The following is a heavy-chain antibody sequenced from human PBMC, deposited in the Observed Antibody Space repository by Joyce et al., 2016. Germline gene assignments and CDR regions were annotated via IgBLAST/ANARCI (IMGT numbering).Heavy chain of an antibody. V-gene: IGHV4-34*02. CDR1: GGPFRGFI. J-gene: IGHJ4*02. CDR2: VNTSGAT. CDR3: ARSQWLAPLMY. Sequence: QVQLQQWGAGLLKPSETLSLTCGVNGGPFRGFIWTWVRQPPGEGLQWIGDVNTSGATNYNPALKSRVTISVDTSKNQFSLTLTSITAADTAMYYCARSQWLAPLMYWGQGSLVAVSS. D-gene: IGHD6-19*01.